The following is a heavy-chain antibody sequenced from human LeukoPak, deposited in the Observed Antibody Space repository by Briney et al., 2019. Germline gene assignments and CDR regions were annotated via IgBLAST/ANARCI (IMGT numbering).Heavy chain of an antibody. CDR2: IYYSGST. CDR1: GGSISSSSYY. V-gene: IGHV4-39*01. J-gene: IGHJ6*02. D-gene: IGHD3-3*01. Sequence: SETLSLTCTVSGGSISSSSYYWGWIRQPPGKGLEWIVSIYYSGSTYYNPSLKSRVTISVDTSKNQFSLKLSSVTAADTAVYYCASTYYDFWSGYSLYYYYGMDVWGQGTTVTVS. CDR3: ASTYYDFWSGYSLYYYYGMDV.